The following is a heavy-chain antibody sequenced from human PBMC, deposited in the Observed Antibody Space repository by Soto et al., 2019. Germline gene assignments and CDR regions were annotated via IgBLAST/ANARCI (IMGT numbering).Heavy chain of an antibody. CDR1: GGSISSYY. J-gene: IGHJ4*02. CDR2: IYYSGST. D-gene: IGHD1-20*01. Sequence: SQTLSRTCTVSGGSISSYYRSWIRQPPGKGLEWIGYIYYSGSTNYNPSLKSRVTISVDTSKNQFSLKLSSVTASDTAVYDCARVSAGITYFGYWDQGPLVTVSS. V-gene: IGHV4-59*01. CDR3: ARVSAGITYFGY.